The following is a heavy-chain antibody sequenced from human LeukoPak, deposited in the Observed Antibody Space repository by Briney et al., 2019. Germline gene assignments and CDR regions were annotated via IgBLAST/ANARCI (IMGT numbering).Heavy chain of an antibody. D-gene: IGHD3-10*01. Sequence: TSETLSLTCTVSGGSIRGDCWSWIRQPPGRGLEGIGHIYSSGSTTYTPSLQGRVTISLDTSKNQFSLKLSSVTAADTAVYYCARHYDSGSYPLDFWGLGTLVTVSS. J-gene: IGHJ4*02. V-gene: IGHV4-59*08. CDR1: GGSIRGDC. CDR2: IYSSGST. CDR3: ARHYDSGSYPLDF.